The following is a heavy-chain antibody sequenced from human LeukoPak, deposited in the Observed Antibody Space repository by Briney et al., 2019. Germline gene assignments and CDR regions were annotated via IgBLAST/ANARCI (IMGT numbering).Heavy chain of an antibody. CDR2: INHSGST. Sequence: PSETLSLTCAVYGGSFSGYYWSWIRQPPGKGLEWIGEINHSGSTNYNPSPKSRVTISVDTSKNQFSLKLSSVTAADTAVYYCASTATQRYYDYVWGSYRPINYYYYMDVWGKGTTVTISS. CDR1: GGSFSGYY. CDR3: ASTATQRYYDYVWGSYRPINYYYYMDV. J-gene: IGHJ6*03. D-gene: IGHD3-16*02. V-gene: IGHV4-34*01.